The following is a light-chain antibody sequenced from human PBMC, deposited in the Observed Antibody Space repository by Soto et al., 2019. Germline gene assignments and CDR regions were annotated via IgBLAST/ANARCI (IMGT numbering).Light chain of an antibody. V-gene: IGLV2-14*01. J-gene: IGLJ3*02. CDR3: SSYTTSSSWV. CDR1: SSDVGVHNY. CDR2: EVS. Sequence: QSALTQPASVSGSPGQSITISCTGTSSDVGVHNYVSWYQHHPGKAPKLMIYEVSNRPSGVSNRFSGSKSGNTASLTISGLQAEDEADYYCSSYTTSSSWVFGGGTKLTVL.